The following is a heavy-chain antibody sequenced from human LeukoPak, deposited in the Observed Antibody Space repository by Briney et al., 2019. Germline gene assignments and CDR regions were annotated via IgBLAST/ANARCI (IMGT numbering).Heavy chain of an antibody. CDR2: IYYSGST. CDR3: ARAWATKPNFDY. V-gene: IGHV4-31*03. CDR1: GGSISSGGYY. Sequence: SETLSLTCTVSGGSISSGGYYWSWIRQHPGKGLEWIGYIYYSGSTYYDPSLKSRVTISVDTSKNQFSLKLSSVTAADTAVYCCARAWATKPNFDYWGQGTLVTVSS. D-gene: IGHD1-26*01. J-gene: IGHJ4*02.